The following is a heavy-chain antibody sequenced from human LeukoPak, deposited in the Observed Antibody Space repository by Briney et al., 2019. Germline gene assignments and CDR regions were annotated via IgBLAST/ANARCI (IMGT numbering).Heavy chain of an antibody. CDR2: IYYSART. V-gene: IGHV4-39*07. J-gene: IGHJ6*03. D-gene: IGHD1-26*01. Sequence: SETLSLTCTVSGGSISSSSYYWGWIRQPPGKGLEWIGGIYYSARTYYNPSLKSRVTISVDTSKSQFSLKLSSVTAADTAVYYCARVRSGSYYEAYYYMDVWGKGTTVTVSS. CDR1: GGSISSSSYY. CDR3: ARVRSGSYYEAYYYMDV.